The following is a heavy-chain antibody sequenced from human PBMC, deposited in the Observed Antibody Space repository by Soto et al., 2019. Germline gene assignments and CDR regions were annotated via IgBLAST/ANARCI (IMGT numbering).Heavy chain of an antibody. D-gene: IGHD2-15*01. V-gene: IGHV6-1*01. CDR3: ARAAVAFDAFDL. CDR1: GESVSTNSAT. CDR2: TYLRSKWYN. J-gene: IGHJ3*01. Sequence: PLQTLSLTCVISGESVSTNSATWNWIRQSPLRGLEWLGGTYLRSKWYNEYAVSVKSRIAIRPDTSKNLFTLQLSSVTPEDTAVYFCARAAVAFDAFDLWGQGTVVTVSS.